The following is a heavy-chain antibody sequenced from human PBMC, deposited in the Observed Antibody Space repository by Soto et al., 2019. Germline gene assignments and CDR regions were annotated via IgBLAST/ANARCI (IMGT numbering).Heavy chain of an antibody. J-gene: IGHJ3*01. CDR2: ISTHNGNT. CDR3: AREGILRLFDAYDL. CDR1: VFTSSG. D-gene: IGHD3-10*01. V-gene: IGHV1-18*04. Sequence: GASVKVSCKASVFTSSGISWVRQAPGQRLEWMGWISTHNGNTIYAQKFQGRVIMTMDTSTTTVYMELRSLRPDDTAVYLCAREGILRLFDAYDLWGQGTMVTVSS.